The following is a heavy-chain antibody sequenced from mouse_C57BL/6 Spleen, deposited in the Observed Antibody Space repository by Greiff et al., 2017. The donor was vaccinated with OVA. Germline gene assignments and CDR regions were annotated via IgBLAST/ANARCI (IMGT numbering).Heavy chain of an antibody. D-gene: IGHD1-1*01. CDR1: GYTFTGYW. V-gene: IGHV1-9*01. CDR2: ILPGSGST. J-gene: IGHJ3*01. Sequence: QVQLQQSGAELMKPGASVKLSCKATGYTFTGYWIEWVKQRPGHGLEWIGEILPGSGSTNYNEKFKGKATFTADTSSNTAYMQRSSLTTEDSAIYYCASPDDGSSRGFAYWGQGTLVTVSA. CDR3: ASPDDGSSRGFAY.